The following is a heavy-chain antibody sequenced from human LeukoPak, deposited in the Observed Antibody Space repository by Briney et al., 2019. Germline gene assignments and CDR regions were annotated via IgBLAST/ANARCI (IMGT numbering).Heavy chain of an antibody. Sequence: GGSLRLSCEGSGFTFSNYWMGWVRQAPGKGLQWVANIKTDGSEKYYVDSVKGRFTISRDNAKNSLYLQMNNLRAEDTAVYYCATYSSLNRREFQFWGQGTLLTVSS. D-gene: IGHD3-22*01. CDR2: IKTDGSEK. J-gene: IGHJ1*01. V-gene: IGHV3-7*01. CDR1: GFTFSNYW. CDR3: ATYSSLNRREFQF.